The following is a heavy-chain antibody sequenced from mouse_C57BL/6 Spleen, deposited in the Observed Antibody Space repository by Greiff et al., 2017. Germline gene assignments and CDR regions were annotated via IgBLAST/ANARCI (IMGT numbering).Heavy chain of an antibody. V-gene: IGHV1-64*01. CDR3: AKYVYGSIDD. J-gene: IGHJ2*01. Sequence: VQLQQPGAELVTPGASVKLSCKASGYTFTSYWMHWVQQRPGQGLEWIGMIHPNSGSTNYNETLKSKARRKVNKTSRTAYMQLSRLTSDDSAVYYCAKYVYGSIDDWGQGTTLTVSS. CDR1: GYTFTSYW. D-gene: IGHD1-1*01. CDR2: IHPNSGST.